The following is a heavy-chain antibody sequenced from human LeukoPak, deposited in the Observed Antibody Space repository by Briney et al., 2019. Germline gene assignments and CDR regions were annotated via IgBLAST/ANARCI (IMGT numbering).Heavy chain of an antibody. D-gene: IGHD2-2*01. V-gene: IGHV3-7*04. Sequence: GGSLRLSCAASGFTFSSYWKSWVRQAPGKGLEWVANIKQGGSEKYYVDSVKGRFTISRDNAKNSLYLQMNSLRAEDTAVYYCARSQLGAFDIWGQGTMVTVSS. J-gene: IGHJ3*02. CDR3: ARSQLGAFDI. CDR2: IKQGGSEK. CDR1: GFTFSSYW.